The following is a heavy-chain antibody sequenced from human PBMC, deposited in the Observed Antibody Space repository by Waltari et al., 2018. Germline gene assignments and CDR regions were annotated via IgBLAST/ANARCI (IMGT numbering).Heavy chain of an antibody. D-gene: IGHD2-21*01. Sequence: QIQLVQSGAEVKKPGASVKVSCKAHGYIFTGPFIHWVRHTPGQGIEWMGWINPKSGDTNYAQKFKGRITMTRDTSINTVYLELKRLTSADTAVYFCARDWGVVAAYNAFDFWGQGTLVTVSS. CDR2: INPKSGDT. J-gene: IGHJ4*02. CDR3: ARDWGVVAAYNAFDF. CDR1: GYIFTGPF. V-gene: IGHV1-2*02.